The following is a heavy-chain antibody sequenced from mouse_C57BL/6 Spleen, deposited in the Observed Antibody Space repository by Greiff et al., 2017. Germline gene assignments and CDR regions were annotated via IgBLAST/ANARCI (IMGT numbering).Heavy chain of an antibody. V-gene: IGHV1-69*01. CDR1: GYTFTSYW. Sequence: QVQLQQPGAELVMPGASVKLSCTASGYTFTSYWMHWVKQRPGQGLEWIGEIDPSDSYTNYNQKFKGKSTLTVDKSSSTAYMQLSSLTSEDSAVYYCARSGSPNYYGSSYGYFDVWGTGTTVTVSS. J-gene: IGHJ1*03. CDR2: IDPSDSYT. CDR3: ARSGSPNYYGSSYGYFDV. D-gene: IGHD1-1*01.